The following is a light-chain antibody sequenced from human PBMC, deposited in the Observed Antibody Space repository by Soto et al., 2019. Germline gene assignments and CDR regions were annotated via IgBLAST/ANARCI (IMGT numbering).Light chain of an antibody. J-gene: IGKJ1*01. V-gene: IGKV1-5*03. CDR1: QSISSW. Sequence: DIQMTPSPSTLSASVGDRVTITCRASQSISSWLAWYQQKPGKAPKLLIYKASSLESGVPSMVRGSGSGSVFTLTISSLQPDDFATYYCQQYNSSRSFGQGTKVEIK. CDR3: QQYNSSRS. CDR2: KAS.